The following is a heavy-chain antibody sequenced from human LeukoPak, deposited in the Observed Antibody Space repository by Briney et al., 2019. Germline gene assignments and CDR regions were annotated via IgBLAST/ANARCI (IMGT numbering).Heavy chain of an antibody. J-gene: IGHJ4*02. CDR3: ARDRVVGATAAFDY. D-gene: IGHD1-26*01. Sequence: ASVKVSCKASGGTFSSYAISRVRQAPGQGLEWMGGIIPIFGTANYAQKFQGRVTITADESTSTAYMELSSLRSEDTAVYYCARDRVVGATAAFDYWGQGTLVTVSS. V-gene: IGHV1-69*13. CDR2: IIPIFGTA. CDR1: GGTFSSYA.